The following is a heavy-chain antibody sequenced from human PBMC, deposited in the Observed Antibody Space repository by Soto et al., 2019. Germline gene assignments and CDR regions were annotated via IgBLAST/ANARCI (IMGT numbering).Heavy chain of an antibody. CDR1: VGAISSGGYS. CDR3: ARVPPFGR. CDR2: IYHSGST. J-gene: IGHJ4*02. V-gene: IGHV4-30-2*01. D-gene: IGHD3-3*01. Sequence: QLQLQESGSGLVKPSQTLSLTCAVSVGAISSGGYSWSWIRQPPGKCLEWIGYIYHSGSTYYNPSLQSRVTISVDRSKNQCSLKLSSVTAADTAVYYCARVPPFGRWGQGTLVTVSS.